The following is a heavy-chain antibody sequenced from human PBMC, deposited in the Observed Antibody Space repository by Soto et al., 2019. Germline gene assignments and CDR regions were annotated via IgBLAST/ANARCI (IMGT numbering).Heavy chain of an antibody. CDR2: ITGGGSNT. CDR1: GFPFSSYV. V-gene: IGHV3-23*01. J-gene: IGHJ4*02. Sequence: EVQLLESGGGLVQRGGSLRLSCAASGFPFSSYVMSWVRQAPGKGLEWVSGITGGGSNTFYADSVKGRFTISRDNSKNTLFLQMNSLGAVDTAVYYCAKDSNKYSSSLRGRYFDYWGQGIGVTVSS. CDR3: AKDSNKYSSSLRGRYFDY. D-gene: IGHD4-4*01.